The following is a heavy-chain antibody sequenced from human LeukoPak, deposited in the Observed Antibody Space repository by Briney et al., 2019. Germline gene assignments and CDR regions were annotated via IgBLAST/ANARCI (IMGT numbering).Heavy chain of an antibody. CDR3: ARGRNNYGANSEIGY. D-gene: IGHD4-23*01. CDR2: IYYTGST. J-gene: IGHJ4*02. Sequence: PSETLSLTCTVSGVSISSSSYYWGWIRQPPGKGLEWIASIYYTGSTYYNPSLKSRVTISVDTSRDQFSLKLSSVTAADTAIYYCARGRNNYGANSEIGYWGQGTLVTVSS. V-gene: IGHV4-39*07. CDR1: GVSISSSSYY.